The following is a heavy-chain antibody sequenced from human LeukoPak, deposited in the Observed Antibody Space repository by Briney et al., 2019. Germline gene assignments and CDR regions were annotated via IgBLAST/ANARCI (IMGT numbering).Heavy chain of an antibody. J-gene: IGHJ5*02. CDR2: ISFDGSNK. CDR1: GFTFSSYT. CDR3: ARSGSETQNWFDP. Sequence: GSLRLSCAASGFTFSSYTMQWVRQAPGKGLEWVAVISFDGSNKYFADSVKGRFTISRDNSKNTLYLQMNSLRAEDTAVYYCARSGSETQNWFDPWGQGTLVTVSS. D-gene: IGHD6-25*01. V-gene: IGHV3-30*04.